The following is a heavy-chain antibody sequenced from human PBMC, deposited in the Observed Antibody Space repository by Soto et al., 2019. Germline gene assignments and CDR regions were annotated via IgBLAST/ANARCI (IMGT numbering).Heavy chain of an antibody. CDR1: GFTFSSYS. J-gene: IGHJ5*02. CDR2: ISSSSSYI. Sequence: SGGSLRLSCAASGFTFSSYSMNWVRQAPGKGLEWVSSISSSSSYIYYADSVKGRFTISRDNAKSSLYLQMNSLRAEDTAVYYCARGNSWSSYNWFDPWGQGTLVTVSS. CDR3: ARGNSWSSYNWFDP. V-gene: IGHV3-21*01. D-gene: IGHD2-15*01.